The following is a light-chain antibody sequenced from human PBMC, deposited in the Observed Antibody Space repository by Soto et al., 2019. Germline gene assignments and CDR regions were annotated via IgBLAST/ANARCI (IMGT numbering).Light chain of an antibody. CDR3: AAWDDSLSGVV. J-gene: IGLJ2*01. CDR2: RNN. V-gene: IGLV1-47*01. CDR1: GSNIGSNY. Sequence: QSVLTQPPSASGTPGQRVTISCSGSGSNIGSNYVLWYQHLPGTAPKLLIYRNNQRPSGVPDRFSGSKSGTSASRAISGLRSEDETDYYCAAWDDSLSGVVFGGGTKLTVL.